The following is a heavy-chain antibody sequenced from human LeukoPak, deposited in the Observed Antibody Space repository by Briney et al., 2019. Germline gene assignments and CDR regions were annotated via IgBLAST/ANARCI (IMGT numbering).Heavy chain of an antibody. CDR3: ARSGRGILTGYYITHWFDP. D-gene: IGHD3-9*01. CDR2: INHSGST. Sequence: LRLSCAASGFTFSDYYMSWIRQPPGKGLEWIGEINHSGSTNYNPSLKSRVTISVDTSKNQFSLKLSSVTAADTAVYYCARSGRGILTGYYITHWFDPWGQGTLVTVSS. V-gene: IGHV4-34*01. J-gene: IGHJ5*02. CDR1: GFTFSDYY.